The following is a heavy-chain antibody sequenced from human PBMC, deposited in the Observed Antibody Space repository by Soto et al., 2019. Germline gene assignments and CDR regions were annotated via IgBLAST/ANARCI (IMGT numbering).Heavy chain of an antibody. Sequence: QVQLVESGGGVVQPGRSLRLSCAASGFAFSTYGMHWVRQAPGKGLEWVAVTTSDGARINYADSVKGRFTISRDNSRTTLYLQMNSLRIDDTAVYYCARKNPGREWELRDYWGKGTLVTVSS. CDR3: ARKNPGREWELRDY. J-gene: IGHJ4*02. CDR2: TTSDGARI. CDR1: GFAFSTYG. D-gene: IGHD1-26*01. V-gene: IGHV3-30*03.